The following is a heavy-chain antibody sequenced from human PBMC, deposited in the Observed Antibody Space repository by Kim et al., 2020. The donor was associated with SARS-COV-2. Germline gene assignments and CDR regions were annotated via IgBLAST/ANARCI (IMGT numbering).Heavy chain of an antibody. Sequence: SVKVSCKASGGTFSSYAISWVRQAPGQGLEWMGGIIPIFGTANYAQKFQGRVTITADESTSTAYMELRRLRSEDTAVYYCARGSLFEVVVAATVNWFDPWGQGNLVTVSS. D-gene: IGHD2-15*01. CDR2: IIPIFGTA. CDR1: GGTFSSYA. CDR3: ARGSLFEVVVAATVNWFDP. V-gene: IGHV1-69*13. J-gene: IGHJ5*02.